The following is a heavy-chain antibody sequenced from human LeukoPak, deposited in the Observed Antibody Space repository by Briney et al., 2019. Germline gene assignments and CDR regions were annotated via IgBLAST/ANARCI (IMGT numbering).Heavy chain of an antibody. J-gene: IGHJ6*02. Sequence: PGGSLRLSCAASGFTFGYYGMNWVRQAPGKGLEWLSYISSSGATIYYAVSVKGRFTISRDNAKNSLYLQMSSLRAEDTAVYYCARGDCSDTNSYSGYFYYYGMDVWGQGTTVTVSS. V-gene: IGHV3-48*03. CDR2: ISSSGATI. D-gene: IGHD2-2*01. CDR3: ARGDCSDTNSYSGYFYYYGMDV. CDR1: GFTFGYYG.